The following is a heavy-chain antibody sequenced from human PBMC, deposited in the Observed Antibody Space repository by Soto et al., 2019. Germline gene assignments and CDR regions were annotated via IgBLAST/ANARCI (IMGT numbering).Heavy chain of an antibody. CDR2: LNPNSGGT. CDR3: ARAPMPYSSGWYFDEAFDI. D-gene: IGHD6-19*01. Sequence: ASVKVSCKASGYTFTGYYMHWVLKAPGQGLEWMGWLNPNSGGTIFAQEFQGWVTMTRDTSISTAYMELSRLRADDTAVYYCARAPMPYSSGWYFDEAFDIWGQGTMVTVSS. CDR1: GYTFTGYY. V-gene: IGHV1-2*04. J-gene: IGHJ3*02.